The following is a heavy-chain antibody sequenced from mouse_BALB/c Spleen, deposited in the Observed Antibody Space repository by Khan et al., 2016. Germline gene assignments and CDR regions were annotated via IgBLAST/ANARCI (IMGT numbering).Heavy chain of an antibody. CDR2: ISDGGSYT. V-gene: IGHV5-4*02. D-gene: IGHD2-4*01. CDR3: AREGLRRGFAY. J-gene: IGHJ3*01. CDR1: GFTFSDYY. Sequence: EVELVPSFLFLFPPLFSLKLSCAASGFTFSDYYMYWVRQTPEKRLEWVATISDGGSYTYYPDSVKGRFTISRDNAKNNLYLQMSSLKSEDTAMYYCAREGLRRGFAYWGQGTLVTVSA.